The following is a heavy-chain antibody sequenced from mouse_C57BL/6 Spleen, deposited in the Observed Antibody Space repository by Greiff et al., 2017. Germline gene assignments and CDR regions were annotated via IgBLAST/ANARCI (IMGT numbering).Heavy chain of an antibody. Sequence: VQLQQSGPELVKPGASVKLSCKASGYTFTSYDINWVKQRPGQGLEWIGWFYPRDGSTKYNEKFKGKATLTVDTSSSTAYLELHRLTSEDSAVYFCARLDDYARYYFDYWGQGTTLTVSS. V-gene: IGHV1-85*01. CDR1: GYTFTSYD. J-gene: IGHJ2*01. CDR3: ARLDDYARYYFDY. D-gene: IGHD2-13*01. CDR2: FYPRDGST.